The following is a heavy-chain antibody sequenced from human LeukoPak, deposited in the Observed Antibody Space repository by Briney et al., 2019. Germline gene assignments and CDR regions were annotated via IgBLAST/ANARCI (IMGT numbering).Heavy chain of an antibody. CDR1: GFTFDDYT. D-gene: IGHD4-11*01. Sequence: GGSLRLSCAASGFTFDDYTMHWVRQAPGKGLEWVSLISWDGGSTYYADSVKGRFTISRDNSKNSLYLQMNSLRTEDTALYYCAKDANSNYYYMDVWGKGTTVTVSS. V-gene: IGHV3-43*01. CDR2: ISWDGGST. J-gene: IGHJ6*03. CDR3: AKDANSNYYYMDV.